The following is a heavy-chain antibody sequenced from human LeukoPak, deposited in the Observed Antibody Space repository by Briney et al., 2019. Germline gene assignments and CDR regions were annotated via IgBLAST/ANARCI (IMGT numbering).Heavy chain of an antibody. V-gene: IGHV1-46*01. CDR2: INPSGGST. D-gene: IGHD2-15*01. J-gene: IGHJ5*02. CDR3: ARRRVDCSGGSCYSRNWFDP. CDR1: GYTFTSYY. Sequence: GASVKVSCKASGYTFTSYYMHWVRQAPGQGLEWMGIINPSGGSTSYAQKFQGRVTMTRDMSTSTVYMELSSLRSEDTAVYYCARRRVDCSGGSCYSRNWFDPWGQGTLVTVSS.